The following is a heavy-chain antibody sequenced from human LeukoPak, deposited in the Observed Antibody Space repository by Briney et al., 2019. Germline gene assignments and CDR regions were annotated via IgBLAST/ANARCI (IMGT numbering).Heavy chain of an antibody. V-gene: IGHV4-61*02. CDR2: IYSSGSN. CDR1: GGSLSSGRYY. D-gene: IGHD1-26*01. Sequence: PSQTLSPTCTVSGGSLSSGRYYWNWIRQPAGKGLEWIGRIYSSGSNNDNPSLKSRVTISVDTSKNQFSLKLSSVTAADTAVYYCASTQIKYSGTYFAGYWGQGTLVTVSS. J-gene: IGHJ4*02. CDR3: ASTQIKYSGTYFAGY.